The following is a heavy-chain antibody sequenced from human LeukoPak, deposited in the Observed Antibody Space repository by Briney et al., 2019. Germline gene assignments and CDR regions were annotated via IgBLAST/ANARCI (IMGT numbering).Heavy chain of an antibody. J-gene: IGHJ4*02. CDR1: GGTFSSYA. Sequence: GASVKVSCKASGGTFSSYAISWVRQAPGQGLEWMGGIIPIFGTANYAQKFQGRVTITADESTSTAYMELSRLRSEDTAAYYCARDLLGSMKHSDYWGQGTLVTVSS. CDR2: IIPIFGTA. D-gene: IGHD7-27*01. CDR3: ARDLLGSMKHSDY. V-gene: IGHV1-69*13.